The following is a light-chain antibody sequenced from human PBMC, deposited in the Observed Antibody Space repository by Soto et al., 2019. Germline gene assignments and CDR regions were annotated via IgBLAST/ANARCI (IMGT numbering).Light chain of an antibody. CDR2: KAS. V-gene: IGKV1-5*03. CDR1: QTISSW. CDR3: QQYNSYST. J-gene: IGKJ1*01. Sequence: DIPMSQSPSTLSGSVGDRVTITCRASQTISSWLAWYQQKPGKAPKLLIYKASTLKSGVPSRFGGSGSGTEFTLTISSLQPDDFATYYCQQYNSYSTFGQGTKVDIK.